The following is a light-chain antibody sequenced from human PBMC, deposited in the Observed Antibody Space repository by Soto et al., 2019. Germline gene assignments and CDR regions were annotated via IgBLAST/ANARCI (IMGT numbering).Light chain of an antibody. CDR3: QQYNNYPGT. CDR1: QTISSW. Sequence: DIQMTQSPSTLSASVGDRVTITCRASQTISSWLAWYQHKPGKAPKLLIYKASDLGSGVPSRFSGSGSGTEFTLIISSLQPEDFATYYCQQYNNYPGTFGQGTKVEIK. CDR2: KAS. J-gene: IGKJ1*01. V-gene: IGKV1-5*03.